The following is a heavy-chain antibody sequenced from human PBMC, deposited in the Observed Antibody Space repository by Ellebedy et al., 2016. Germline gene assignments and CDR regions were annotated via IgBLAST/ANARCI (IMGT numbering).Heavy chain of an antibody. CDR2: ISGSGGST. CDR3: LWWGYQMPDY. CDR1: GFTFSSYA. D-gene: IGHD2-2*01. V-gene: IGHV3-23*01. Sequence: GGSLRLSCAASGFTFSSYAMSWVRQAPGKGLEWVSVISGSGGSTYYADSVKGRFTISRDNSKNTLYLQMNSLKTEDTAVYYCLWWGYQMPDYWGQGTLVTVSS. J-gene: IGHJ4*02.